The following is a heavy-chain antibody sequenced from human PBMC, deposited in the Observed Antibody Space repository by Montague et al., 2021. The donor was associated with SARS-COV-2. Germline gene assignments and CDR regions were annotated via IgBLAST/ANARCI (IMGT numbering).Heavy chain of an antibody. CDR2: IYWDDDK. J-gene: IGHJ4*02. V-gene: IGHV2-5*02. CDR1: GFSLNASGVG. Sequence: PALVKPTQTLTLTRTFSGFSLNASGVGVGRIRQPPGKALEWLASIYWDDDKRYSPSLKTRLTITKDTSKSQVVLRMTNVDPVDTATYYCAHSPIERGFWGQGTLVTVSS. CDR3: AHSPIERGF. D-gene: IGHD5-24*01.